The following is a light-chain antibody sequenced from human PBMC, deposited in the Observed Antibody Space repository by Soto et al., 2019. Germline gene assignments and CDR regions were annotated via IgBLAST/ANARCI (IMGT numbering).Light chain of an antibody. CDR3: MQSSQLRT. CDR2: QIS. CDR1: ESLVHSDGDTY. V-gene: IGKV2-24*01. Sequence: DIVLTQTPLTSSATPGQPASFSCGSSESLVHSDGDTYMSWLHQRPGQPPRLLIYQISKRFSGVSSRFTSSAAGANFTLNISRVDVEDVGTFCCMQSSQLRTFGQGTKVDIK. J-gene: IGKJ1*01.